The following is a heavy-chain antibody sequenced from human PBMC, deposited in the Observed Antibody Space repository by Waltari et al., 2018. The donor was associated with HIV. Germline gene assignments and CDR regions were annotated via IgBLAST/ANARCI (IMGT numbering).Heavy chain of an antibody. Sequence: VQLVESGAGLVKPGGSLRLSCAASGFTFSRYSMNWVRQAPGEGLGWCASSSSSSGNRYDADSGTGRFTSSRDNAKDSLYPQMNSLRAEDTAVYYCATQEGYVQYFDYWGQGTLVTVSS. CDR2: SSSSSGNR. D-gene: IGHD3-16*01. CDR3: ATQEGYVQYFDY. V-gene: IGHV3-21*01. CDR1: GFTFSRYS. J-gene: IGHJ4*02.